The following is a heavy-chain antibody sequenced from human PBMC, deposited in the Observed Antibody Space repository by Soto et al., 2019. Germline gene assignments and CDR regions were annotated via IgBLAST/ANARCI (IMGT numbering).Heavy chain of an antibody. V-gene: IGHV3-30*18. CDR2: ISYDGNNK. CDR1: GFSFSNNG. CDR3: AKDRVESGLGEIDY. D-gene: IGHD3-16*01. J-gene: IGHJ4*02. Sequence: GGPLRLSCAASGFSFSNNGMHWVRQAPGKGLEWVAIISYDGNNKYYADSVKGRFTISRDNSKNTLYLQMNSLRVEDTAVYYCAKDRVESGLGEIDYWGQGTLVTVSS.